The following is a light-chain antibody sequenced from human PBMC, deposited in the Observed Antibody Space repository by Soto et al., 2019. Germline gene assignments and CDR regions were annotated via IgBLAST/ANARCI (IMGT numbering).Light chain of an antibody. J-gene: IGKJ1*01. CDR2: GAS. CDR1: QSVSND. CDR3: QQYNNWPRT. V-gene: IGKV3-15*01. Sequence: EIVMTQLPATLSVSPGERATLSCRASQSVSNDLAWYHQKPGQAPRLLIYGASTRATGIPARFSGSGSGTEFTLTINSLQSEDFAVYYCQQYNNWPRTFGQGTKVDIK.